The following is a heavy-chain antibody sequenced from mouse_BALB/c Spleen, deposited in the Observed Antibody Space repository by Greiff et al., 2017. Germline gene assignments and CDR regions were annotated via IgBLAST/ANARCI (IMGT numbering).Heavy chain of an antibody. CDR1: GYTFTDYE. V-gene: IGHV1-15*01. Sequence: VQLQQSGAELVRPGASVTLSCKASGYTFTDYEMHWVKQTPVHGLEWIGAIDPETGGTAYNQKFKGKATLTADKSSSTAYMELRSLTSEDSAVYYCARWEGDYWGQGTSVTVSS. J-gene: IGHJ4*01. CDR3: ARWEGDY. CDR2: IDPETGGT. D-gene: IGHD4-1*01.